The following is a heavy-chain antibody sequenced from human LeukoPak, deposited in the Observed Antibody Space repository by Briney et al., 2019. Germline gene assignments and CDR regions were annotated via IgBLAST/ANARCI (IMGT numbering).Heavy chain of an antibody. CDR1: GGPINSNIYY. J-gene: IGHJ6*03. Sequence: SETLSLTCNVSGGPINSNIYYWAWVRQPPGKGLEWIGSIHYSGSTYYNPSLQSRVTISIDTSKNQFSLKLRFVTAADTAVYYCARVRCSGGSCPYCYYYYYMDVWGKGTTVTVSS. CDR3: ARVRCSGGSCPYCYYYYYMDV. V-gene: IGHV4-39*07. D-gene: IGHD2-15*01. CDR2: IHYSGST.